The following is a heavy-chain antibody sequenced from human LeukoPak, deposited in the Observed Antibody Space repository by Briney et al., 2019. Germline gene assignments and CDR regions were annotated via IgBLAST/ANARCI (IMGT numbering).Heavy chain of an antibody. CDR1: GYSISSGYY. CDR2: IYYSGST. Sequence: SETLSLTCTVSGYSISSGYYWSWIRQPPGKGLEWIGYIYYSGSTNYNPSLKSRGTLSVDTSKNQFSLKLRSVTAPATAVYYCARETSQKGAHYMDVWGKGTTVTISS. J-gene: IGHJ6*03. CDR3: ARETSQKGAHYMDV. V-gene: IGHV4-61*01. D-gene: IGHD3-16*01.